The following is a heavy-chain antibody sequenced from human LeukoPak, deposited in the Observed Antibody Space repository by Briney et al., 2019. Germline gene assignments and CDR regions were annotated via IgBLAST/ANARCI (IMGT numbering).Heavy chain of an antibody. J-gene: IGHJ5*02. Sequence: GASVKVSCKASGGTFSSYAISWVRQAPGQGLEWMGGIIPIFGTANYAQKFQGRVTITTGESTSTAYMELSSLRSEDTAVYYCARCWSIAARYWFDPWGQGTLVTVSS. CDR1: GGTFSSYA. D-gene: IGHD6-6*01. CDR2: IIPIFGTA. V-gene: IGHV1-69*05. CDR3: ARCWSIAARYWFDP.